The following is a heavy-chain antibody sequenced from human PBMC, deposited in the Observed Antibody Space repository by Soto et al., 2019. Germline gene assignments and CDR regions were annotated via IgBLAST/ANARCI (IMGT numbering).Heavy chain of an antibody. CDR1: GYTFTSYY. CDR2: INPSGGST. V-gene: IGHV1-46*03. CDR3: ARTGRGDSSLYYYYYYVDV. Sequence: ASVKVSCKASGYTFTSYYMHWVRQAPGQGLEWMGIINPSGGSTSYAQKFQGRVTMTRDTSTSTVYMELSSLRSEDTAVYYCARTGRGDSSLYYYYYYVDVWGKGTTVTVS. D-gene: IGHD6-13*01. J-gene: IGHJ6*03.